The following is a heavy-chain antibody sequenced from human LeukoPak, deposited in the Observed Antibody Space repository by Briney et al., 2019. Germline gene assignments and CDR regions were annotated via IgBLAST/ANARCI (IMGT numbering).Heavy chain of an antibody. CDR1: GGSISSYY. CDR2: IYYSGST. D-gene: IGHD6-6*01. Sequence: PSETLSLTCTVSGGSISSYYWSWIRQPPGKGLEWIGYIYYSGSTNYNPSLKSRVTISVDTSKNQFSLKLSSVTAADTAVYYCARGRVRGSSSPFDYWGQGTLVTVSS. CDR3: ARGRVRGSSSPFDY. V-gene: IGHV4-59*12. J-gene: IGHJ4*02.